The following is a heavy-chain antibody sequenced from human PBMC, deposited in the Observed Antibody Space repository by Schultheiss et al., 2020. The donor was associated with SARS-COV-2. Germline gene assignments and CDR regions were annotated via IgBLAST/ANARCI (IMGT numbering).Heavy chain of an antibody. CDR2: IYYSGST. Sequence: GSLRLSCTVSGCSISSYYWSWIRQPPGKGLEWIGYIYYSGSTNYNPSLKSRVTISVDTSKNQFSLKLSSVTAADTAVYYCARGGGWFGELPRGWFDPWGQGTLVTVSS. V-gene: IGHV4-59*01. CDR3: ARGGGWFGELPRGWFDP. D-gene: IGHD3-10*01. J-gene: IGHJ5*02. CDR1: GCSISSYY.